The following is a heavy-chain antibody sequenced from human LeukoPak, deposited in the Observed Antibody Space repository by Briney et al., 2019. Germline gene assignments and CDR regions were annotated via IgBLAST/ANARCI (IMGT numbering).Heavy chain of an antibody. D-gene: IGHD3-22*01. J-gene: IGHJ5*02. CDR2: ISSSSSYT. V-gene: IGHV3-21*01. CDR3: ARVHYYDSSGYYA. Sequence: PGGSLRLSCAASGFTFSSYTMNWVRQAPGKGLEWVSSISSSSSYTYYADSVKGRFTISRDNAKNSLYLQMNSLRAEDTAVYYCARVHYYDSSGYYAWGQGTLVTVSS. CDR1: GFTFSSYT.